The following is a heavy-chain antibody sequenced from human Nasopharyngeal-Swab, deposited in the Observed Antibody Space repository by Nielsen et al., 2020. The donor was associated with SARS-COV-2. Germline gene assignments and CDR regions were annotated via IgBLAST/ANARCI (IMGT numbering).Heavy chain of an antibody. J-gene: IGHJ4*02. D-gene: IGHD5-18*01. Sequence: GWSLRLSCAASGFTFSTSGLHWVRQAPGKGLEWVAIISYDGSLKYYADSVKGRFTISRDNSKNTLYLQMNSLRAEDTAVYYCAKEVQRYSYDNWGQGTLVTVSS. CDR3: AKEVQRYSYDN. CDR2: ISYDGSLK. V-gene: IGHV3-30*18. CDR1: GFTFSTSG.